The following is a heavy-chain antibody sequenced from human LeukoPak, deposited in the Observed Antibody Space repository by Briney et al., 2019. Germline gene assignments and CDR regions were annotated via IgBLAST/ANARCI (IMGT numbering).Heavy chain of an antibody. V-gene: IGHV1-2*06. D-gene: IGHD1-26*01. Sequence: ASVKVSCKPSGYTFTGYYMHWVRQAPGQGLEWMGRINPNSGATNYAQKFQGRVTMTSDTSTSTVYMNLRSLRSEDTAVYYCARSLSRGSNYFVWSMIDDWGQGTLVIVSS. J-gene: IGHJ4*02. CDR2: INPNSGAT. CDR1: GYTFTGYY. CDR3: ARSLSRGSNYFVWSMIDD.